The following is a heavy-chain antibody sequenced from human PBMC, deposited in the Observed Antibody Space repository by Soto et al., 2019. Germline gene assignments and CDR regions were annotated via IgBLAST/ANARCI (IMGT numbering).Heavy chain of an antibody. V-gene: IGHV3-21*01. D-gene: IGHD6-6*01. CDR1: GISLSTNS. CDR2: ISSSSSHK. CDR3: VPDVVLIAATGY. J-gene: IGHJ4*02. Sequence: GGSLRLSCAASGISLSTNSMNWVRQAPGKGLEWVSSISSSSSHKQYADSVKGRFTISRDNAKNSLYLEMNSLRAEDTAVYYCVPDVVLIAATGYWGQGTLVTVSS.